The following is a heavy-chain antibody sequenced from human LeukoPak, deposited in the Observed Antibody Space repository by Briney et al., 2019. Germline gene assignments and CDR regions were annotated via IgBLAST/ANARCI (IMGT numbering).Heavy chain of an antibody. V-gene: IGHV3-30*14. J-gene: IGHJ6*02. CDR3: ARAFPIYYYYGMDV. CDR1: GFTFSNYA. Sequence: GGSLRLSCAASGFTFSNYAMHWVRQAPGKGLEWVAVISYDGSNKNYADSVKGRLTISRDNSKNTLYLQMNSLRAEDTAVYYCARAFPIYYYYGMDVWGQGTTVTVSS. CDR2: ISYDGSNK.